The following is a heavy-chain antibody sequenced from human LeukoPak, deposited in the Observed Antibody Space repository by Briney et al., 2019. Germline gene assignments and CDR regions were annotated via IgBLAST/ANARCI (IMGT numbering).Heavy chain of an antibody. CDR1: GFTVSNNY. CDR2: IYRGGST. V-gene: IGHV3-66*01. Sequence: PGGSLRLSCAASGFTVSNNYMSWVRQAPGKGLEWVSVIYRGGSTYYADSVKGRFTISRDNSKNTLYHEMNTLRAEDTAVYYCARDSIAVAGTYFDYWGRGTLVTVSS. J-gene: IGHJ4*02. D-gene: IGHD6-19*01. CDR3: ARDSIAVAGTYFDY.